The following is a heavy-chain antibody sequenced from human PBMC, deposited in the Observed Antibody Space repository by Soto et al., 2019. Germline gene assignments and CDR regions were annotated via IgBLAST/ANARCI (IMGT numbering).Heavy chain of an antibody. CDR1: GGTFSSYT. D-gene: IGHD1-7*01. CDR3: VVGTTSGWFDP. V-gene: IGHV1-69*02. J-gene: IGHJ5*02. Sequence: ASVKVSCKASGGTFSSYTISWVRQAPGQGLEWMGRIIPILGIANYAQKFQGRVTITADKSTSTAYMELSSLRSEDTAVYYCVVGTTSGWFDPWGQGTLVTVSS. CDR2: IIPILGIA.